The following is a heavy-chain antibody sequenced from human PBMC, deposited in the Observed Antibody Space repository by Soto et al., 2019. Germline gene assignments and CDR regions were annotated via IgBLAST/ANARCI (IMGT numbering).Heavy chain of an antibody. CDR2: IYYSGST. Sequence: QVQLQESGPGLVKPSETLSLTCTVSGGSISSYYWSWIRQPPGKGLERIGYIYYSGSTNYNPPLKSPHTISVATSKNQFSLKLSSVTAADTAVYYCARQSVGPYGAGSYFDYWGQGTLVTVSS. D-gene: IGHD3-10*01. J-gene: IGHJ4*02. V-gene: IGHV4-59*08. CDR1: GGSISSYY. CDR3: ARQSVGPYGAGSYFDY.